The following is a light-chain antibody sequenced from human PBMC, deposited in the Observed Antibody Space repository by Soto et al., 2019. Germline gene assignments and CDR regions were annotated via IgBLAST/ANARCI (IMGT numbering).Light chain of an antibody. J-gene: IGKJ2*01. Sequence: EIVMTQSPATLSVSPGERVTLSCRASQSVFTNLAWSQHKPGQAPRLLISGASTRATGIPARFSGSGSGTEFTPTISSLQSEDFAVYYCQQYNNWPYTFGQGTKVEIK. CDR3: QQYNNWPYT. V-gene: IGKV3-15*01. CDR2: GAS. CDR1: QSVFTN.